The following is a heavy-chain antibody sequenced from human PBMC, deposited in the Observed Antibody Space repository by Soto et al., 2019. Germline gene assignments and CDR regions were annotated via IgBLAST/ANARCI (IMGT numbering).Heavy chain of an antibody. CDR2: IKNDGSNK. CDR1: GLTCISYG. CDR3: ARDSRALYSSSWYGYYGMDV. V-gene: IGHV3-74*01. J-gene: IGHJ6*02. D-gene: IGHD6-13*01. Sequence: GGSHRLSCTASGLTCISYGMHWVRQATGEGLVWVSRIKNDGSNKSYADSVKGRFTISRDNSKNTLYLQMNSLRAEDTAVYYCARDSRALYSSSWYGYYGMDVWGQGTTVTVSS.